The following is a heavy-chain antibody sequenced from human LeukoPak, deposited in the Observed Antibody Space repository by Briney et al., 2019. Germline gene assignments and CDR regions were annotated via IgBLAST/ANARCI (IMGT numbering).Heavy chain of an antibody. CDR1: GFTFSSYS. Sequence: GGSLRLSCAASGFTFSSYSMNWVRQAPGKGLEWVSSISSSSSSIYYADSVKGRFTISRDNAKNSLYLQMNSLRAEDTAVYYCARLSAYYYGSFFYYYMDVWGKGTTVTVSS. D-gene: IGHD3-10*01. J-gene: IGHJ6*03. V-gene: IGHV3-21*01. CDR2: ISSSSSSI. CDR3: ARLSAYYYGSFFYYYMDV.